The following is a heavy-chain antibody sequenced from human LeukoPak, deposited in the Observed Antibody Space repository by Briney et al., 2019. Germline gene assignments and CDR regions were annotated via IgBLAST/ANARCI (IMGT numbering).Heavy chain of an antibody. CDR2: INANSGGT. D-gene: IGHD2-2*01. J-gene: IGHJ4*02. V-gene: IGHV1-2*03. Sequence: AASVKVSCKACGYTFTGCYMHWVPQAPGQGLEWMGWINANSGGTNYAQKFQGRVTMTRDTSISTAYMELSMLSDDTAAVYCGTRLLKIAVVPAAAGYWGQGTLVTASS. CDR3: TRLLKIAVVPAAAGY. CDR1: GYTFTGCY.